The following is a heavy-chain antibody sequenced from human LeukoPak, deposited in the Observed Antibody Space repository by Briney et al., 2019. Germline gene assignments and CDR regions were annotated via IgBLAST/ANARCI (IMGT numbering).Heavy chain of an antibody. CDR3: ASAAGPFDN. Sequence: GWSLRLSCAASGFTFSSYGMHWVRQAPGKGLEWVAVIWYDGSNKYYADSVKGRFTISRDNSKNMLYLQMNSLRAEDTAVYYCASAAGPFDNWGQGTLVTVSS. V-gene: IGHV3-33*01. D-gene: IGHD6-19*01. J-gene: IGHJ4*02. CDR1: GFTFSSYG. CDR2: IWYDGSNK.